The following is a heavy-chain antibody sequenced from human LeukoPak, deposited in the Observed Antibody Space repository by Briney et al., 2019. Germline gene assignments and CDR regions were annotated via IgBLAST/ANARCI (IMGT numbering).Heavy chain of an antibody. D-gene: IGHD3-22*01. CDR1: GFTFSSYW. CDR3: ARAPSEIGGYYPEYFRH. Sequence: GGSLRFSCAASGFTFSSYWMHWVRQAPGKGLVWVSRIKSDGSTNYADSVKGRFTISRDNAKNTVSLQMNSLRAEDTGVYYCARAPSEIGGYYPEYFRHWGQGTLVTVSS. J-gene: IGHJ1*01. V-gene: IGHV3-74*01. CDR2: IKSDGST.